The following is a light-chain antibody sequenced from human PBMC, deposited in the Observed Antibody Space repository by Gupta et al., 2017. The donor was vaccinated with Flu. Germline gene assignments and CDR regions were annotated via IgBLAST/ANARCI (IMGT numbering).Light chain of an antibody. Sequence: SSVLPQPPSVSVAPGQTATLTCGGDNFGGKSVHWYRQQPGQAPALVVYDDFDRPSGIPERFSGSKSADTATLTISRVEAGDEADYYCQLWDSNSDHVIFGGGTKLTVL. CDR2: DDF. J-gene: IGLJ2*01. CDR1: NFGGKS. CDR3: QLWDSNSDHVI. V-gene: IGLV3-21*02.